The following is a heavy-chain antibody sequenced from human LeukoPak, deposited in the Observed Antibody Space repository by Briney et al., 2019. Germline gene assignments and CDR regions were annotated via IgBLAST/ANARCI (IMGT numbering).Heavy chain of an antibody. D-gene: IGHD3-10*01. CDR1: GFTFSSYA. J-gene: IGHJ4*02. V-gene: IGHV3-30*04. Sequence: GGSLRLSCAASGFTFSSYAMHWVRQAPGKGLEWVAIISYDGSDNYSADSVKGRFTISRDNSKNTLYLQVNSLRTGDTAVYYCARDQGATLVRGVTRYLDYWGQGTLVSVSS. CDR2: ISYDGSDN. CDR3: ARDQGATLVRGVTRYLDY.